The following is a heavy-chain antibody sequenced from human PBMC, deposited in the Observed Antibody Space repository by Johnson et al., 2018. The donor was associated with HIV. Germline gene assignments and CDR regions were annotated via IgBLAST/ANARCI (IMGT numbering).Heavy chain of an antibody. V-gene: IGHV3-7*02. Sequence: VQLVESGGGLVQPGGSLRLSCAGSGFTFSDYWMKWVRQAPGKGLEWVANIRIDGGETYYVDSVKGRFTISRDNARNSLYLQMNSLRAEDSAVYYCASPTSGYSGVKAFDIWGHGTMVTVSS. CDR1: GFTFSDYW. CDR2: IRIDGGET. J-gene: IGHJ3*02. D-gene: IGHD3-22*01. CDR3: ASPTSGYSGVKAFDI.